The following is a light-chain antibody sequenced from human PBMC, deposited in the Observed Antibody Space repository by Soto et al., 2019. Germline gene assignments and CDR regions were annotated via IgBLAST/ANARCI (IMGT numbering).Light chain of an antibody. J-gene: IGKJ5*01. V-gene: IGKV1-5*01. CDR1: QSLNNY. Sequence: DLQMTQSPSTLSPSVGDRVTITCRASQSLNNYLAWYQQKPGKAPKLLIYDASTLERGVPSRFSGTGSGTEFTLTISSLQPDDFATYYCQQYYRSSITFGQGTRLEIK. CDR3: QQYYRSSIT. CDR2: DAS.